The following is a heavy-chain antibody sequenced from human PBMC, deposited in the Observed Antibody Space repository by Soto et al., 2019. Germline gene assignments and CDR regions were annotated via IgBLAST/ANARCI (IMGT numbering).Heavy chain of an antibody. Sequence: GGSLRLSCAASGFTFSSYAMSWVRQAPGKGLEWVSAISGSGGSTYYADSVKGRFTTSRDNSKNTVYLQMNSLRAEDSAVYYCAREYSDGWFDPWGQGTLVTVSS. V-gene: IGHV3-23*01. CDR1: GFTFSSYA. CDR3: AREYSDGWFDP. J-gene: IGHJ5*02. D-gene: IGHD3-10*01. CDR2: ISGSGGST.